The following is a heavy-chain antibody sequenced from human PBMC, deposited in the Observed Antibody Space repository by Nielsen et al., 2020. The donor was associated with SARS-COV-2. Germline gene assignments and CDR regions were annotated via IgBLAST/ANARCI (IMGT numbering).Heavy chain of an antibody. CDR1: GGTFSSYA. J-gene: IGHJ6*02. Sequence: SVKVSCKASGGTFSSYAISWVRQAPGQGLEWMGRIIPTLGIANYAQKFQGRVTITADKSTSTAYMELSSLRSEDTAVYYCARDMGRGSITFYYYYGMDVWGQGTTVTVSS. V-gene: IGHV1-69*04. D-gene: IGHD2-15*01. CDR2: IIPTLGIA. CDR3: ARDMGRGSITFYYYYGMDV.